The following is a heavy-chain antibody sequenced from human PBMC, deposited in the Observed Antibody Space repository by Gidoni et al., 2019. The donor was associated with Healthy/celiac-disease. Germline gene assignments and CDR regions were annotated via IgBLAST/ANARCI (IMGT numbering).Heavy chain of an antibody. CDR3: ARGTSYSPVLNAFDI. CDR1: CGPLSRGGYY. CDR2: IDYSGSA. J-gene: IGHJ3*02. Sequence: QVQLQESGPGLVKPSQTMSLTCSVSCGPLSRGGYYWSWSRQHPGKGLEWIGYIDYSGSAYYNPSLKSRVTISVDTSKNQFSLKLSSVTAADTAVYYCARGTSYSPVLNAFDIWGQGTMVTVSS. D-gene: IGHD5-18*01. V-gene: IGHV4-31*03.